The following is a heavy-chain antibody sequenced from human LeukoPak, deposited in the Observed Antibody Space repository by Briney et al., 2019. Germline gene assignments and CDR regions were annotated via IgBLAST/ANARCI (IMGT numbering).Heavy chain of an antibody. J-gene: IGHJ4*02. Sequence: GGSLRLSCAASGFTFSSYGMHWVRQAPGKGLEWVAVMSFDGSNKYYADSVKGRFTISRDNSKNTLYLQMNSLRDENTAVYYCAKDLAGTLFDYWGQGTLVTVFS. CDR2: MSFDGSNK. CDR1: GFTFSSYG. CDR3: AKDLAGTLFDY. V-gene: IGHV3-30*18. D-gene: IGHD6-13*01.